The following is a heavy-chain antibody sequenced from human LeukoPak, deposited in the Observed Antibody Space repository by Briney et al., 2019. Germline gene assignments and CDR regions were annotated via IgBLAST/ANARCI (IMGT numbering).Heavy chain of an antibody. Sequence: PSHSLSLTYIDSSGSISNYYCSWARQPAGKGLEWIGYIYYNVATSYKPSITSRVTISVDTSKNHFSLKMTSVTAADTAVYYCAKGSGSYYRFHPWGQGTLVTVSS. D-gene: IGHD3-10*01. CDR2: IYYNVAT. J-gene: IGHJ5*02. CDR3: AKGSGSYYRFHP. V-gene: IGHV4-59*07. CDR1: SGSISNYY.